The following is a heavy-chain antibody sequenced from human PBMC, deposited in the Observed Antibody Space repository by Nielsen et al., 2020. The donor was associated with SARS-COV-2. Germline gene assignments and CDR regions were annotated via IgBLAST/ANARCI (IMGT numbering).Heavy chain of an antibody. J-gene: IGHJ4*02. CDR1: GFTFSSYA. CDR3: ARVPGRDGYNFDY. Sequence: GESLKISCAASGFTFSSYAMHWVRQAPGKGLEWVAVISYDGSNKYYADSVKGRFTISRDNSKNTLYLQMNSLRAEDTAVYYCARVPGRDGYNFDYWGQGTLVTVSS. V-gene: IGHV3-30-3*01. CDR2: ISYDGSNK. D-gene: IGHD5-24*01.